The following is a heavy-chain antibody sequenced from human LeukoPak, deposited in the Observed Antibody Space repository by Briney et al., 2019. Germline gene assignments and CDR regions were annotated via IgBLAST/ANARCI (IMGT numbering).Heavy chain of an antibody. CDR1: GGTFGSYT. D-gene: IGHD1-7*01. J-gene: IGHJ4*02. CDR3: ARDPRVTGTGVYFDY. Sequence: SVKVSCKASGGTFGSYTISWVRQAPGQGLEWMGRVIPVLGMADYARKFQGRVTITADKSTSTAYMDLSSLRSEDTAVYYCARDPRVTGTGVYFDYWGQGTLITVSS. CDR2: VIPVLGMA. V-gene: IGHV1-69*04.